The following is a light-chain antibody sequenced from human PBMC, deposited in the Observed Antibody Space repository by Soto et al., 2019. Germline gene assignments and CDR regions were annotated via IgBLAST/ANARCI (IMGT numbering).Light chain of an antibody. J-gene: IGKJ1*01. V-gene: IGKV1-39*01. CDR2: AAS. CDR1: QSISSY. Sequence: DMQMTQSPSSLSASVGDRVTLTCRASQSISSYLNWYQQKPGKAPKLLIYAASSLQSGVPSRFSGSGSGTEFTLTISGLQPDDFASYYCQQYNSYSGIFGQGTKVDIK. CDR3: QQYNSYSGI.